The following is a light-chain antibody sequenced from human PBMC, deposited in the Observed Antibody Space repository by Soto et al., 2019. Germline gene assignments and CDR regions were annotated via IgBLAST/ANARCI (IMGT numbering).Light chain of an antibody. V-gene: IGLV2-14*01. CDR3: SSFAGSNIWV. J-gene: IGLJ3*02. CDR2: EVS. CDR1: SSDVGGYDS. Sequence: QSALTQPASVSGSPGQSITISCTGTSSDVGGYDSVSWYQLHPGKAPKLMIYEVSNRPSGVSNRFSGSRSGNTASLTISGLQAEDEADYYCSSFAGSNIWVFGGGTKLTVL.